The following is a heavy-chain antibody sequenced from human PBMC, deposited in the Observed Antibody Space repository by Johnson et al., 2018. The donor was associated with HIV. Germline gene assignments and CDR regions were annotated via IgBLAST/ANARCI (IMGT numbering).Heavy chain of an antibody. Sequence: VQLVESGGGVVRPGASLRLSCAASGFTFDDYGMSWVRQAPGKGLEWVSGINWNGGSTGYADSVKGRFTISRDNAKNSLYLQMNSLRAEDTSLYYCARDVLELTMIVVVTPPDIWGQGTMVTVSS. D-gene: IGHD3-22*01. CDR1: GFTFDDYG. J-gene: IGHJ3*02. CDR2: INWNGGST. CDR3: ARDVLELTMIVVVTPPDI. V-gene: IGHV3-20*04.